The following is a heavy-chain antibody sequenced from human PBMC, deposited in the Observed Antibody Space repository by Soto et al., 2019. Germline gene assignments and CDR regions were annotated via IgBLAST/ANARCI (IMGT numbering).Heavy chain of an antibody. V-gene: IGHV1-18*01. Sequence: HVQLVQSGAEVKKPGASLKVSCKASGYTFISYGVSWVRQAPGQGLEWLGWISPYNGNTNYAQKVQGIITMTTDTATSTVYMDLRSLRTDDTAVYYCARDQTKWLTDAFDIWGQGTMVVVSS. J-gene: IGHJ3*02. D-gene: IGHD5-12*01. CDR3: ARDQTKWLTDAFDI. CDR2: ISPYNGNT. CDR1: GYTFISYG.